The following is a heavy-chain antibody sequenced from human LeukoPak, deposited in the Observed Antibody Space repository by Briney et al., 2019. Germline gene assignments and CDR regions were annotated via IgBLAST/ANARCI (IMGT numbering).Heavy chain of an antibody. CDR1: GFTFSSYR. D-gene: IGHD3-3*01. V-gene: IGHV3-48*01. Sequence: GGSLRLSCAASGFTFSSYRMNWVRQAPGKGLEWVSYISSSSNTIYYADSVKGRFTISRDNAKNSLYLQMNSLRAEDTAMYYCARGFLEWLLRPRYYMDVWGKGTTVTVSS. CDR2: ISSSSNTI. J-gene: IGHJ6*03. CDR3: ARGFLEWLLRPRYYMDV.